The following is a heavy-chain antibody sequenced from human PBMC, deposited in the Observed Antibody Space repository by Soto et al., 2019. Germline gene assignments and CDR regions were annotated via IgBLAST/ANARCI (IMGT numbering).Heavy chain of an antibody. CDR1: GYTFTSYY. CDR3: ARELITGTTSDAFDI. D-gene: IGHD1-7*01. CDR2: INPSGGST. V-gene: IGHV1-46*03. Sequence: ASVNVSCKASGYTFTSYYMHWVRQAPGQGLEWMGIINPSGGSTSYAQKFQGRVTMTRDTSTSTVYMELSSLRSEDTAVYYCARELITGTTSDAFDIWGQGTMVTVSS. J-gene: IGHJ3*02.